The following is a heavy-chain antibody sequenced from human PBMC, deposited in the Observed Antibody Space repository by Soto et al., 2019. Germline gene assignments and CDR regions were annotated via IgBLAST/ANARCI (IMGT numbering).Heavy chain of an antibody. CDR1: GFTFSSYS. D-gene: IGHD2-2*02. V-gene: IGHV3-21*01. CDR3: AREGGYCSSTSCHIAYYYYYYMDV. CDR2: ISSSSSYI. J-gene: IGHJ6*03. Sequence: GGSLRLSCAASGFTFSSYSMNWVRQAPGKGLEWVSSISSSSSYIYYADSVKGRFTISRDNAKNSLYLQMNSLRAEDTAVYYCAREGGYCSSTSCHIAYYYYYYMDVWGKGTTVTVSS.